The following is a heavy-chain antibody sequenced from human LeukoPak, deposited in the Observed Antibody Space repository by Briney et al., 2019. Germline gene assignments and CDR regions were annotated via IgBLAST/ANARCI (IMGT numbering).Heavy chain of an antibody. CDR2: IYHSGST. Sequence: SETLSLTCAVSGGSISSGGYSWSWIRQPPGKGLEWIGYIYHSGSTYYNPSLKSRVTISVDRSKNQFSLKLSSVTAADTAVYYCARERVGAKNYYYMDVWGKGTTVTVSS. CDR1: GGSISSGGYS. J-gene: IGHJ6*03. CDR3: ARERVGAKNYYYMDV. V-gene: IGHV4-30-2*01. D-gene: IGHD1-26*01.